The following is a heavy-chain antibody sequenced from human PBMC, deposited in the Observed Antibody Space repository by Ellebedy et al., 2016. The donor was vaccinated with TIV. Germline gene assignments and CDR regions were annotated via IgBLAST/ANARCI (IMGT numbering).Heavy chain of an antibody. Sequence: PGGSLGLSCAASGFTFSDYDMSWVRHAPGKGPEWVSAITNSGAGTYYGNSVKGRFTISRDNSKNTVYLQMNSLRAEDTALYYCRAYGSGSRRAFEHWGQGTLVTVSS. D-gene: IGHD3-10*01. V-gene: IGHV3-23*01. CDR1: GFTFSDYD. CDR3: RAYGSGSRRAFEH. J-gene: IGHJ4*02. CDR2: ITNSGAGT.